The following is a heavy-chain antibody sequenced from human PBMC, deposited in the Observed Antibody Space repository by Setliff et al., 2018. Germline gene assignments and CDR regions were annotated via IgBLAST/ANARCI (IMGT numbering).Heavy chain of an antibody. D-gene: IGHD3-22*01. J-gene: IGHJ6*02. Sequence: GGSLRLSCAASGFTFSSYWMSWVRQAPGKGLEWVANIKQDGSEKYYVDSVKGRFTISRDNAKNSLYQQMNSLRGEDTAVYYCARDIGGTGLLRSYYYGMDVWGQGTTVTVSS. CDR3: ARDIGGTGLLRSYYYGMDV. CDR2: IKQDGSEK. V-gene: IGHV3-7*03. CDR1: GFTFSSYW.